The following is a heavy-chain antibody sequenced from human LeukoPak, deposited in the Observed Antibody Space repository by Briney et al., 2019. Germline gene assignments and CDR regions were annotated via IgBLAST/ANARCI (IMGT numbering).Heavy chain of an antibody. J-gene: IGHJ4*02. V-gene: IGHV3-7*03. D-gene: IGHD6-19*01. CDR2: IKQDRSEK. Sequence: QPGGSLRLSCAASGFTFTNYWMSWVRQAPGKGLELVANIKQDRSEKYYVDSVKGRFTISRDNAKNSLYLQMNSLRAEDTAVYYCAKDVVSGYSSGWYPFDYWGQGTLVTVSS. CDR3: AKDVVSGYSSGWYPFDY. CDR1: GFTFTNYW.